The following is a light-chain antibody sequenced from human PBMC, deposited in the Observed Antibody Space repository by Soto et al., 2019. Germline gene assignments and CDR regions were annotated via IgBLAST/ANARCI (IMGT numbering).Light chain of an antibody. CDR2: EAS. J-gene: IGKJ2*01. CDR3: QQYDNPPYT. V-gene: IGKV1-33*01. Sequence: DILMTQSPSSLSASVGARVTITCRASQAFRKYLNWYQEKPGRAPKLLIYEASNLETGVPSRFSGSGSGADYSITIYSLQPEDAETYDGQQYDNPPYTFGQGTKVDIK. CDR1: QAFRKY.